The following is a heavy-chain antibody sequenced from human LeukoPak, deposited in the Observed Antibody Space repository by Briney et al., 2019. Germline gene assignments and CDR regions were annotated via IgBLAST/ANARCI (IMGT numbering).Heavy chain of an antibody. CDR1: VFIVSNTY. CDR3: AELRGWRTNLDN. Sequence: GVSLRLSCAASVFIVSNTYMTWVRQAPGKGLEWVSIIFGGCSTYYADAVKGRFTISRDNSNNTLYLKMSSLRVGAPAVYYCAELRGWRTNLDNWGPGTLVTVSS. J-gene: IGHJ4*02. D-gene: IGHD3-3*01. CDR2: IFGGCST. V-gene: IGHV3-66*02.